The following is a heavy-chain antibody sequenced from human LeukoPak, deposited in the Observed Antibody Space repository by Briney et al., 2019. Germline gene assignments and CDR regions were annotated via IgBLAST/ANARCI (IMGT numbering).Heavy chain of an antibody. V-gene: IGHV1-2*02. D-gene: IGHD2-21*01. CDR3: ARADRLHGGPYLIGP. CDR1: GYSFTDYY. Sequence: EASVKVSCKTSGYSFTDYYMHWVRQAPGQGLEWMGWINPNSGGTSSGQKFQGRVNMTRDTSITTVYMEVSWLTSDDTAIYYCARADRLHGGPYLIGPWGQGTLVTVSS. J-gene: IGHJ5*02. CDR2: INPNSGGT.